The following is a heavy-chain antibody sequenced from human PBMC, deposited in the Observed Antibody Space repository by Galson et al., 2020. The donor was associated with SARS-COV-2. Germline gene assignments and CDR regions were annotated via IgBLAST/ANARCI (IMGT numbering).Heavy chain of an antibody. J-gene: IGHJ4*02. V-gene: IGHV3-23*01. CDR1: GFTFSSYA. CDR2: ISGSGGST. Sequence: GGSLRLSCAASGFTFSSYAMSWVRQAPGKGLEWVSAISGSGGSTYYADSVKGRFTISRDNSKNTLYLQMNSLRAEDTAVYYFAKCIVLVPKGYFDYWGQGTLVTVSS. D-gene: IGHD2-8*02. CDR3: AKCIVLVPKGYFDY.